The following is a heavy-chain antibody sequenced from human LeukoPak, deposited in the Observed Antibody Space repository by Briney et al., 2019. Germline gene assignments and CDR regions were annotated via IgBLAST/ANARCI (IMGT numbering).Heavy chain of an antibody. CDR2: INSDGSST. J-gene: IGHJ3*02. V-gene: IGHV3-74*01. CDR1: GFTFSSYG. D-gene: IGHD3-10*01. CDR3: TRWTNYNDGLDI. Sequence: GGTLRLSCAASGFTFSSYGMSWVRQAPGKGLVWVSRINSDGSSTTYADSVKGRFTISRDNAKNTLYLQMNSLSAEDTAVYYCTRWTNYNDGLDIWGQGTMVTVSS.